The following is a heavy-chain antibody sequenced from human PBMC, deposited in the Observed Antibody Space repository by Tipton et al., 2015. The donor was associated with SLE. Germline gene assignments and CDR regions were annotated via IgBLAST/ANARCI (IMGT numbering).Heavy chain of an antibody. D-gene: IGHD2-21*01. CDR2: IYYSGST. J-gene: IGHJ4*02. CDR1: GGSISSSSYY. Sequence: LRLSCTVSGGSISSSSYYWGWIRQPPGKGLEWIGSIYYSGSTYYNPSLKSRVTISVDTSKNQFSLKLTSVTAADTAVYYCARQLGWGDPFAFDYWGQGTLVTVSP. V-gene: IGHV4-39*01. CDR3: ARQLGWGDPFAFDY.